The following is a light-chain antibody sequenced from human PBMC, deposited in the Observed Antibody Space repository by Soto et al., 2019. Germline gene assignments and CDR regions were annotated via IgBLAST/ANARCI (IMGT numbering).Light chain of an antibody. CDR3: SSYTSSSTSQV. Sequence: QSALTKPASVSGSPGQSITISCTGTSSDVGGYNYVSWYQQHPGKAPKLMIYEVSNRPSGVCNSFSGSKTRNTATLTISVIHAEDEADDYCSSYTSSSTSQVFGGGTKLTVL. J-gene: IGLJ2*01. CDR1: SSDVGGYNY. CDR2: EVS. V-gene: IGLV2-14*01.